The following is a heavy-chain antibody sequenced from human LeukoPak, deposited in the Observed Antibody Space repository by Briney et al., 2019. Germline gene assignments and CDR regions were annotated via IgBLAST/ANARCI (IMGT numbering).Heavy chain of an antibody. CDR3: ARDRSGSYGY. Sequence: PGGSLRLSCAASGFTFSRYAMTWVRQAPGKGLEWVSSISSSSSYIYYADSVKGRFTISRDNAKNSLYLQMNSLRAEDTAVYYCARDRSGSYGYWGQGTLVTVSS. V-gene: IGHV3-21*01. CDR1: GFTFSRYA. CDR2: ISSSSSYI. D-gene: IGHD1-26*01. J-gene: IGHJ4*02.